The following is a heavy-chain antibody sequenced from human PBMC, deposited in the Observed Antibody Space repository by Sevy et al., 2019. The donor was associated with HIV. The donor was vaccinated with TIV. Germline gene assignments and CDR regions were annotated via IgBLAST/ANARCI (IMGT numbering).Heavy chain of an antibody. CDR2: ISSSCSTI. V-gene: IGHV3-48*02. J-gene: IGHJ5*02. Sequence: GGSLRLSCAASGFTFSSYSMNWVRQAPGKGLEWVAYISSSCSTIYYADSVKGRFTFSSDNAKIYLYLQMNSLSDEDTAVYYCARAPIAGAPDNWFDPWGQGTLVTVSS. CDR3: ARAPIAGAPDNWFDP. D-gene: IGHD1-26*01. CDR1: GFTFSSYS.